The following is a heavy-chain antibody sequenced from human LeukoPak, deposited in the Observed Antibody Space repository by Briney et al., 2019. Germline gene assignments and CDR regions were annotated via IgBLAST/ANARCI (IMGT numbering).Heavy chain of an antibody. CDR1: GGTFSSYA. CDR3: ARARYCSGGSCYGYFQH. V-gene: IGHV1-69*13. D-gene: IGHD2-15*01. Sequence: SVKVSCKASGGTFSSYAISWVRQAPGQGLEWMGGIIPIFGTANYAQKSQGRVTITADESTSTAYMELSSLRSEDTAVYYCARARYCSGGSCYGYFQHWGQGTLVTVSS. J-gene: IGHJ1*01. CDR2: IIPIFGTA.